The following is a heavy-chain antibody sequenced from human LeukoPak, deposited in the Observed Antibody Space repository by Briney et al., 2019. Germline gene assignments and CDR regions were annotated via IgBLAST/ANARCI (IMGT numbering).Heavy chain of an antibody. CDR1: GFTFSTYA. CDR3: ARMLRDSNYYYYGMDV. Sequence: GRSLRLSCAASGFTFSTYAMLWVRQAPGKGLEWVAFISYDGTNKYCADSVKGRFTISRDNAKNSLYLQMNSLRAEDTAVYYCARMLRDSNYYYYGMDVWGQGTTVTVSS. V-gene: IGHV3-30-3*01. D-gene: IGHD5-12*01. CDR2: ISYDGTNK. J-gene: IGHJ6*02.